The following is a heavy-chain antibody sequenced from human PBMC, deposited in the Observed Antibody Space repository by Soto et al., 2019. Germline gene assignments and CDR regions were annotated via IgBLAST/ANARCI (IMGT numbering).Heavy chain of an antibody. Sequence: GASVKVSCKASAYTFTSYGITWVRQAPGQGLEWMGWISAGSGNSKYAQKYQGRVTMTRDTSTSTVYMEMSSLRAEDTAVYYCAKEWSDARTREKCGLVDYWGQGALVTVSS. D-gene: IGHD2-8*01. V-gene: IGHV1-18*04. CDR2: ISAGSGNS. CDR1: AYTFTSYG. CDR3: AKEWSDARTREKCGLVDY. J-gene: IGHJ4*02.